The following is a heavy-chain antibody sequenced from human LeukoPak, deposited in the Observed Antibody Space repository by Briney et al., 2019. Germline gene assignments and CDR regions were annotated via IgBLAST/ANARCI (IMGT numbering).Heavy chain of an antibody. Sequence: GGSLRLSCAASGFTFSSYSMNWVRQAPGKGLEWVSYISSSSSTIYYADSVKGRFTISRDNAKNSLYLQMNSLRAEDTAVYYGARAPFEYSRSSRADDWGQGTLVTVSS. CDR2: ISSSSSTI. V-gene: IGHV3-48*01. CDR3: ARAPFEYSRSSRADD. D-gene: IGHD6-6*01. J-gene: IGHJ4*02. CDR1: GFTFSSYS.